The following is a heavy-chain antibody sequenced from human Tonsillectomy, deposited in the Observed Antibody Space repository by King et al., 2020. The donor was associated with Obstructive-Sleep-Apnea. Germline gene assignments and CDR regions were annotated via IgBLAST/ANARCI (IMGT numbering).Heavy chain of an antibody. CDR1: GFSVSDNY. D-gene: IGHD3-22*01. J-gene: IGHJ6*02. CDR3: ARAYSRNYFYYGMDI. CDR2: IYSGGTT. V-gene: IGHV3-66*01. Sequence: VQLVESGGGLVQPGGSLRLSCAASGFSVSDNYMSWVRQVPGKVLGWGSVIYSGGTTYYTVSVKGRISISRDNSKNMLYLQMDSLRAEDTGVYYCARAYSRNYFYYGMDIWGQGATVTVSS.